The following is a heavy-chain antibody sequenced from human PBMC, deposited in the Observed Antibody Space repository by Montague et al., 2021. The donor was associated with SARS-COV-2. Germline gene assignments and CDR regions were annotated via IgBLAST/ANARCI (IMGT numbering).Heavy chain of an antibody. V-gene: IGHV4-39*01. Sequence: SDTLSLTCTVSGGSISSSSYYWGWIRQPPGKGLEWIGSIYYSGSTYYNPSLKSRVTISVDTSKNQFSLKLSSVTAADTAVYYCARQVGTMIVLDSIKLRYAFDDWGQGTLVTVSS. CDR3: ARQVGTMIVLDSIKLRYAFDD. D-gene: IGHD3-22*01. J-gene: IGHJ4*01. CDR1: GGSISSSSYY. CDR2: IYYSGST.